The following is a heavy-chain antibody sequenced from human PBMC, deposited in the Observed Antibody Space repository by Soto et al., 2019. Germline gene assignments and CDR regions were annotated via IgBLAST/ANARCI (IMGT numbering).Heavy chain of an antibody. V-gene: IGHV5-51*01. D-gene: IGHD5-12*01. Sequence: ESLKISCKASGYTFTNYWLGWVRQVPGKGPEWVGIIHPADSDARYSPSFEGRVTISADKSISTVYLQWSSLTASDTAFYYCARHENGYNPLDCWGQGTLVTVSS. CDR2: IHPADSDA. J-gene: IGHJ4*02. CDR1: GYTFTNYW. CDR3: ARHENGYNPLDC.